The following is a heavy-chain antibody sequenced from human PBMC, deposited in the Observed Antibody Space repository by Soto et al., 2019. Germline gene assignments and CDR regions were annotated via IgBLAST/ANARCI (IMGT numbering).Heavy chain of an antibody. CDR1: GFTFSSYP. CDR3: AKARAQYYDFWSGYPVDY. Sequence: GGSLRLSCAASGFTFSSYPMSWVRQAPGKGLEWVSAISGSGGNTYYADSVKGRFTISRDNSKNTLYLQMNSLRAEDTAVYYCAKARAQYYDFWSGYPVDYWGQGTLVTVSS. V-gene: IGHV3-23*01. D-gene: IGHD3-3*01. J-gene: IGHJ4*02. CDR2: ISGSGGNT.